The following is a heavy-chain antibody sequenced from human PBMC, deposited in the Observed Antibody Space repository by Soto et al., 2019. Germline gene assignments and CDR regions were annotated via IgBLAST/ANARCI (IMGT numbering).Heavy chain of an antibody. CDR2: INYTGGT. J-gene: IGHJ5*02. V-gene: IGHV4-34*01. Sequence: PWETLSLTCSVYGGSVNGYYWNWIRQPPGKGLEWIGEINYTGGTHYNPSLKSRVTMSVDTSKNQYSLRLSSVTAADTAIYYCATRITVFGLLIPPFDPWCQGTQVTVS. CDR1: GGSVNGYY. CDR3: ATRITVFGLLIPPFDP. D-gene: IGHD3-3*01.